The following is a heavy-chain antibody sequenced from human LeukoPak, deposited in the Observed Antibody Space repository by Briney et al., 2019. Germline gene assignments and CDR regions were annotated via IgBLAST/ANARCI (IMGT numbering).Heavy chain of an antibody. CDR1: GFTFSRYS. CDR3: ATFRLYNSAPDY. Sequence: GGSLRLSCAASGFTFSRYSMNWVRQAPGKGLEWVSYISSSSTIYYADSVKGRFTISRDNAKNSLYLQANSLRAEDTAVYYCATFRLYNSAPDYWGQGTLVTVSS. CDR2: ISSSSTI. J-gene: IGHJ4*02. D-gene: IGHD6-19*01. V-gene: IGHV3-48*01.